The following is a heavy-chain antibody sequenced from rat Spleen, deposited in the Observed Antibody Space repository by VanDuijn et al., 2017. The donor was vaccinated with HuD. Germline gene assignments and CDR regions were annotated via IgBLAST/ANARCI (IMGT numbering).Heavy chain of an antibody. CDR1: GFTFSDYA. J-gene: IGHJ2*01. Sequence: EVQLVESGGGLVQPGNSLKLSCAASGFTFSDYAMAWVRQSPKKGLEWVATVTYDGSSFYYRDSVKGRFTISRDNAKSTLYLQMDSLRSEDTATYYCATQDYGGYSMGMDYFDYWGQGVMVTVSS. CDR3: ATQDYGGYSMGMDYFDY. D-gene: IGHD1-11*01. CDR2: VTYDGSSF. V-gene: IGHV5S10*01.